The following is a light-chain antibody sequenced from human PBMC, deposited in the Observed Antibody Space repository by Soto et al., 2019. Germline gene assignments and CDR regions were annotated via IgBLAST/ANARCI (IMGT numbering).Light chain of an antibody. Sequence: EIVMTQSPDTLSVSPGERATLTCRAGQGFTTNFSWYQQKSGQSPRLLIYDVSIRATGVPARFSATGSETDFTLTISGLQSGDSAVYFCQQYNNWPFSFGQGTRLEI. CDR1: QGFTTN. CDR2: DVS. V-gene: IGKV3-15*01. CDR3: QQYNNWPFS. J-gene: IGKJ5*01.